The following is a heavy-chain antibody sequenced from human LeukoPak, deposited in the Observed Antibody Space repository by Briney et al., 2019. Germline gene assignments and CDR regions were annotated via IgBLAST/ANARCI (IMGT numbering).Heavy chain of an antibody. J-gene: IGHJ4*02. CDR3: AREVNSGSYYFGY. D-gene: IGHD1-26*01. CDR1: GFTISSHY. CDR2: INNDGNSR. V-gene: IGHV3-74*01. Sequence: GGSLRLSCAASGFTISSHYMHWVRRAPGKGLVWVSRINNDGNSRSYAESVKGRFTISGDYAKNTLHLQMNSPRAEDTTVYYCAREVNSGSYYFGYWGRGTLVTVSS.